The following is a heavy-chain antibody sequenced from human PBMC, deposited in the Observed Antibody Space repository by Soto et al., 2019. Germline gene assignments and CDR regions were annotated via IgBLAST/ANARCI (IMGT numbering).Heavy chain of an antibody. CDR3: ISHSPEDMIRT. J-gene: IGHJ4*02. V-gene: IGHV3-73*02. CDR2: IRKKANSYAT. Sequence: EVQLVESGGGLVQPGGSLKLSCAASGFTFSGSSVHWARQASGKGREWVGRIRKKANSYATAYAASVRGRFTISRDDSKNTAFLQMNSLNTEDTAVYYCISHSPEDMIRTWGQGTLVTVSS. CDR1: GFTFSGSS. D-gene: IGHD2-15*01.